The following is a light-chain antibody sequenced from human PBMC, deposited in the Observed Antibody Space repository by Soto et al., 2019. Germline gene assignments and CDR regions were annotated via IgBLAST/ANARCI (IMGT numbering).Light chain of an antibody. CDR2: GAS. CDR3: QRYNNWPLT. CDR1: QGVGSN. Sequence: EVVMTQSPATLSVSRGDGAALSCRASQGVGSNLAWYQQKPGQAPRLLVYGASTRATGVPARFSGSGSGTEFTLTISSLGSEDFAIYYCQRYNNWPLTFGGGTKVESK. V-gene: IGKV3-15*01. J-gene: IGKJ4*01.